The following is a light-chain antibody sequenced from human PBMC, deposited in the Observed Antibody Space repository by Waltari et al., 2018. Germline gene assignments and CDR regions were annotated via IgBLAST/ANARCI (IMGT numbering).Light chain of an antibody. CDR2: GVT. V-gene: IGLV2-8*01. CDR1: NSDVGTYNY. J-gene: IGLJ2*01. Sequence: QSALTQPPSASGSPGQSVTISCAGTNSDVGTYNYVSWYQHHPGKAPKLLIYGVTERLPGVPDRFSGCKSGTTASRTVSGLQADDEADYCCTSYGGVNVLGVLFGGGTKLTGL. CDR3: TSYGGVNVLGVL.